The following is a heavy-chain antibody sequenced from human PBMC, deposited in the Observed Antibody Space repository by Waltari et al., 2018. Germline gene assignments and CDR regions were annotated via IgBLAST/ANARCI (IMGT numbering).Heavy chain of an antibody. D-gene: IGHD3-16*01. V-gene: IGHV3-21*01. CDR3: ARVRDGAVGAVDI. Sequence: EVQLVESGGGLVKPGGSLRLSCAASGFTFSSYSMNWVRQAPGKGLEWVSSISSSSSYIYYADSVKGRFTISRDNAKNSLYLQMNSLRAEDTAVYYCARVRDGAVGAVDIWGQGTMVTVSS. CDR2: ISSSSSYI. J-gene: IGHJ3*02. CDR1: GFTFSSYS.